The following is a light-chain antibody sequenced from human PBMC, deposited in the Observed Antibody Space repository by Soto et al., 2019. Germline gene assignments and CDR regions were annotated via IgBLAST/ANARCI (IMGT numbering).Light chain of an antibody. Sequence: QSALTQPASVSGSPGQSITISCTGTSSDVGSYNLVSWYQQHPGKAPKLMIYEGSNRPSGVSNRFSGSKSGNTASLTISGPQAEDDADYCSCSYTGSSHYVVFGGGTKLTVL. V-gene: IGLV2-23*01. CDR1: SSDVGSYNL. CDR3: CSYTGSSHYVV. J-gene: IGLJ2*01. CDR2: EGS.